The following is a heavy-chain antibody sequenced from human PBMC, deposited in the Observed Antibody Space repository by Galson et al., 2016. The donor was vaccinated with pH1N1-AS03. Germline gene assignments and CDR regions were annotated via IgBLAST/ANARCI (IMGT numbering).Heavy chain of an antibody. CDR3: ARGWPKRDYEILTGTLVPTNWFDP. Sequence: TLSLTCTVSGGSISSGGYYWNWMRQHPGKGLEWIEYISYSGSTYYNPSLKSQVTISIDTSKNQFSLKLSSVTVADTAVYYCARGWPKRDYEILTGTLVPTNWFDPWGQGTRVTVSS. CDR2: ISYSGST. J-gene: IGHJ5*02. D-gene: IGHD3-9*01. CDR1: GGSISSGGYY. V-gene: IGHV4-31*01.